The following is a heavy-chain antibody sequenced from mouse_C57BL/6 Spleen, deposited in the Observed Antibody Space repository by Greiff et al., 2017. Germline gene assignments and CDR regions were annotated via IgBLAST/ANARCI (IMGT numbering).Heavy chain of an antibody. J-gene: IGHJ2*01. Sequence: VQLQQSGPELVKPGASVKISCTASGYSFTDYNMNWVKQSNGKSLEWIGVINPNYGTTSYTPKFKGTATLTVDPSSSTAYMQLNSLTSEDSAFEYSAKDYDDGGPFDDWGQGTTRTVSS. V-gene: IGHV1-39*01. D-gene: IGHD2-4*01. CDR2: INPNYGTT. CDR1: GYSFTDYN. CDR3: AKDYDDGGPFDD.